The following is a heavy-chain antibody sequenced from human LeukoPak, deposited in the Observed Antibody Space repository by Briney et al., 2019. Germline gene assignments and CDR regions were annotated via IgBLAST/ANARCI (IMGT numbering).Heavy chain of an antibody. D-gene: IGHD3-22*01. J-gene: IGHJ3*02. CDR1: GFTVSSYY. CDR3: AKVSAFYDSSGDDAFDI. CDR2: IYTGGGR. V-gene: IGHV3-53*01. Sequence: GGSLRLSCAASGFTVSSYYMNWVRQAPGKELEWVSVIYTGGGRYYADSVRGRFTISRDTSKNMVFLQMNSLRVEDTAVYYCAKVSAFYDSSGDDAFDIWGQGTMVTVSS.